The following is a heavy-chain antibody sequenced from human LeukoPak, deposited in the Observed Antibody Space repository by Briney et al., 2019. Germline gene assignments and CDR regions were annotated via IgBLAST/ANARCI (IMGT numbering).Heavy chain of an antibody. CDR2: IYSGGST. Sequence: GGSLRLSCAASGFTVSSNYMSWVRQAPGKGLEWVSVIYSGGSTYYADSVKGRFTISRDNSKNTLYLQMNSLRAEDTAVHYCARGTAYGDYVDYWGQGTLVTVSS. CDR1: GFTVSSNY. V-gene: IGHV3-66*01. J-gene: IGHJ4*02. CDR3: ARGTAYGDYVDY. D-gene: IGHD4-17*01.